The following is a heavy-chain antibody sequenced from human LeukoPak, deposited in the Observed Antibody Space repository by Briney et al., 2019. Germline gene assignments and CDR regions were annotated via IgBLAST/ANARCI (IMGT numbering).Heavy chain of an antibody. CDR3: AREPALLGYYFDY. V-gene: IGHV4-31*03. CDR1: GGSISCGGYY. D-gene: IGHD7-27*01. J-gene: IGHJ4*02. CDR2: IYYSGST. Sequence: SETLSLTCTVSGGSISCGGYYWSWIRQHPGKGLEWIGYIYYSGSTYYNPSLKSRVTISVDTSKNQFSLKLSSVTAADTAVYYCAREPALLGYYFDYWGQGTLVTVSS.